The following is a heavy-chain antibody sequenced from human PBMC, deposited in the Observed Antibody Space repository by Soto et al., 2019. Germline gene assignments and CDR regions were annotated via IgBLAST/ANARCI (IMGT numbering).Heavy chain of an antibody. V-gene: IGHV1-24*01. Sequence: ASVKVSCKVSGYTLTELSMHWVRQAPGKGLEWMGGFDPEDGETIYAQKFQGRVTMTEDTSTDTAYMELSSLRSEDTAVYYCATGGSGSYYPLFDYWGQGTLVTVSS. CDR2: FDPEDGET. D-gene: IGHD1-26*01. J-gene: IGHJ4*02. CDR1: GYTLTELS. CDR3: ATGGSGSYYPLFDY.